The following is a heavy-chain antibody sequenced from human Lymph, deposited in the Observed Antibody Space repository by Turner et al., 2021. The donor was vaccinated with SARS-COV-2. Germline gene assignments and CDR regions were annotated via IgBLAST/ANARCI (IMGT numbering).Heavy chain of an antibody. J-gene: IGHJ4*02. CDR3: ARVGPGGFDY. Sequence: QVQLVQSGDEVKKPGASVKVSCKASGSTFTSYYMHWVRQAPGQGLEWMGIINPSGDSTSYAQKFQGRVTMTRDTSTSTVYMELSSLRSEDTAVYYCARVGPGGFDYWGQGTPVTVSS. CDR2: INPSGDST. D-gene: IGHD2-15*01. V-gene: IGHV1-46*01. CDR1: GSTFTSYY.